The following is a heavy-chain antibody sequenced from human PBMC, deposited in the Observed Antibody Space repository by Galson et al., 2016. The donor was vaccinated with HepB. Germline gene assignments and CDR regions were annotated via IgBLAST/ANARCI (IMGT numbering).Heavy chain of an antibody. CDR3: ARVGAVPRYDS. D-gene: IGHD6-19*01. CDR2: ISSSGST. V-gene: IGHV3-48*02. CDR1: GFAFHSYS. Sequence: SLRLSCAAFGFAFHSYSMNWVRQAPGKGPEWISHISSSGSTYYADSVKGRFIISRDNAKNSLYLQMNSLGHEDTATYYCARVGAVPRYDSWGQGIPVTVSS. J-gene: IGHJ4*02.